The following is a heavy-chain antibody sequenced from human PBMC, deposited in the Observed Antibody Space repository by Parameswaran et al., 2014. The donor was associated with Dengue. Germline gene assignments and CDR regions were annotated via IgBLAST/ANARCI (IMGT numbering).Heavy chain of an antibody. D-gene: IGHD1-26*01. Sequence: VRQMPGKGLEWVSVIYSGGSTYYADSVKGRFTISRDNSKNTLYLQMNSLRAEDTAVYYCARDFPYSGSYSGYWGQGTLVTVSS. CDR2: IYSGGST. J-gene: IGHJ4*02. V-gene: IGHV3-66*01. CDR3: ARDFPYSGSYSGY.